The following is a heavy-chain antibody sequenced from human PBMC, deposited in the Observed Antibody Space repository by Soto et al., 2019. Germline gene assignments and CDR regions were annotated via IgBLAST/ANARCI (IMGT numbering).Heavy chain of an antibody. J-gene: IGHJ5*02. Sequence: SETLSLTCAVYGGSFSGYYWSWIRQPPGKGLEWIGEINHSGSTNYNPSLKSRVTISVDTSKNQFSLKLSSVTAADTAVYYCARGRHIVVVTATSGARFDPWGQGTLVTVSS. CDR2: INHSGST. V-gene: IGHV4-34*01. CDR3: ARGRHIVVVTATSGARFDP. D-gene: IGHD2-21*02. CDR1: GGSFSGYY.